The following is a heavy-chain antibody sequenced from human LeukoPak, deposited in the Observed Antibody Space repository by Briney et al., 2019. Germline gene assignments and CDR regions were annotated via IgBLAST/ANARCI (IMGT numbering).Heavy chain of an antibody. Sequence: GGSLRLSCAASGFTFSSYSMNWVRQAPGKGLEWVSSISSSSSYIYYADSVKGRFTISRDNAKNSLYLQMNSLRTEDTAVYYCAKAEGYDILTGLDYWGQGTLVTVSS. CDR2: ISSSSSYI. CDR1: GFTFSSYS. J-gene: IGHJ4*02. V-gene: IGHV3-21*04. CDR3: AKAEGYDILTGLDY. D-gene: IGHD3-9*01.